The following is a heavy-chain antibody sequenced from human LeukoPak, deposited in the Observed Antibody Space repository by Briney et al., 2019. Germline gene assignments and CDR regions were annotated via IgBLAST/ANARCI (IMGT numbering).Heavy chain of an antibody. CDR3: AKDLGTYGGNDIPDD. CDR1: GFTFSSYG. J-gene: IGHJ4*02. V-gene: IGHV3-30*18. Sequence: PGGSLRLSCAASGFTFSSYGMHWVRQAPGKGLEWVAVISYDGSNKYYADSVKGRFTISRDNSKNTLYLQMNSLRDEDTAVYYCAKDLGTYGGNDIPDDWGQGTLVTVSS. CDR2: ISYDGSNK. D-gene: IGHD4-23*01.